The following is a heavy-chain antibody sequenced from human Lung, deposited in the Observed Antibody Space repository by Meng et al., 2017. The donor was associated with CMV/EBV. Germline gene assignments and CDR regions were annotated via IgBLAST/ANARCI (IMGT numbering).Heavy chain of an antibody. CDR3: ARFPFDD. J-gene: IGHJ4*02. CDR2: IYKSGRT. V-gene: IGHV4-38-2*02. CDR1: GYSISSGYY. Sequence: LRLSCTVSGYSISSGYYWGWIRQPPGKGLEWIGNIYKSGRTFYSPSLKTRVTMSVDTSKNQFSLKLRSVTAADTAVYYCARFPFDDWRQGTLVTVSS.